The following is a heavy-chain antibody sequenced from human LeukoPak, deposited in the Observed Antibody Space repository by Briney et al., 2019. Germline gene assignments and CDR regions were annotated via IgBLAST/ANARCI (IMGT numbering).Heavy chain of an antibody. CDR3: ARNPIMRDYDDY. D-gene: IGHD4-17*01. V-gene: IGHV3-7*01. Sequence: PGGSLRLSCAASGFTLSGYWMSWVRQAPGKGLEWVANIKQDGSEKYYVDSVKGRFTISRDNAKNSLYLQMSSLRVEDTAMYYCARNPIMRDYDDYWGQRTLVTVSS. CDR1: GFTLSGYW. J-gene: IGHJ4*02. CDR2: IKQDGSEK.